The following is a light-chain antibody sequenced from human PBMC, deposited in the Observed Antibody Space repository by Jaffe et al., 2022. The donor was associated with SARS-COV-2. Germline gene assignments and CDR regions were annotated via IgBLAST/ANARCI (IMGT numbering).Light chain of an antibody. V-gene: IGKV3-15*01. CDR2: AAS. J-gene: IGKJ5*01. CDR1: HSVNRH. CDR3: QQYNNWPPIT. Sequence: EVVMTQSPATMSVSPGEEATLSCRASHSVNRHLAWYQQKPGQAPRLLIYAASTRATGIPARFSGSGSETEFTLTISSLQSEDFAVYYCQQYNNWPPITFGQGTRLEIK.